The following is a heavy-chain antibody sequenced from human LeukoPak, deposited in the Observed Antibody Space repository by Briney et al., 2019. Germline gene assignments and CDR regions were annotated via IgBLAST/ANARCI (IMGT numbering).Heavy chain of an antibody. CDR3: ARLILAAAGNWFDP. CDR1: GGSISSYY. CDR2: IYYSGST. J-gene: IGHJ5*02. D-gene: IGHD6-13*01. Sequence: PSETLSLTCTVSGGSISSYYWSWIRQPPGKGPEWIGYIYYSGSTNYNPSLKSRVTISVDTSKNQFSLKLSSVTAADTAVYYCARLILAAAGNWFDPWGQGTLVTVSS. V-gene: IGHV4-59*01.